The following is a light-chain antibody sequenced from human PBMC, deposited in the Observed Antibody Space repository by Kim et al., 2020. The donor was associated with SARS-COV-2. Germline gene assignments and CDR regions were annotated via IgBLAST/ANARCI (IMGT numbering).Light chain of an antibody. V-gene: IGLV1-44*01. CDR1: GSNIGSNT. J-gene: IGLJ3*02. CDR3: AAWDDNLNGPV. Sequence: QSVLTQPPSASGTPGQRVTISCSGSGSNIGSNTVNWYQQLPGTAPKVLIYSNNHRPSGVPDRFSGSKSGTSASLAISGLQSEDEADYYCAAWDDNLNGPVFGGGTQLTVL. CDR2: SNN.